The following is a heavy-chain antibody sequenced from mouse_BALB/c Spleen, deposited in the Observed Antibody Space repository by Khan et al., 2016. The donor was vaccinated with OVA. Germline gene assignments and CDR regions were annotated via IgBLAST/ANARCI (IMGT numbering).Heavy chain of an antibody. CDR1: GFSLTDYG. CDR3: AKGVWSYYFALDY. V-gene: IGHV2-6-5*01. D-gene: IGHD2-10*02. J-gene: IGHJ4*01. Sequence: QVQLKQSGPGLVAPSQSLSLTCTVSGFSLTDYGVSWIRQPPGKGLEWLGVIWGGGSTYYNSALKSRLSISKDNSKSQVFLKMNSLQTEDTAMYYCAKGVWSYYFALDYWGQGTSVTVSS. CDR2: IWGGGST.